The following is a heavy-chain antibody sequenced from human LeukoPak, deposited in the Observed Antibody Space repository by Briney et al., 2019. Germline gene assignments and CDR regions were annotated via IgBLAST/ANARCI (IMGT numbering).Heavy chain of an antibody. CDR3: ANGYTSTYYNALDI. Sequence: GGSLRLSCAASGFTFSSYWMHWVRQAPGKGLVWVSRINSDGSGTTYADSVKSRFTISRDNAKNTLYLQMSSLRVEDTAVYYCANGYTSTYYNALDIRGQGTTVTVSS. V-gene: IGHV3-74*01. CDR1: GFTFSSYW. CDR2: INSDGSGT. D-gene: IGHD3-16*01. J-gene: IGHJ3*02.